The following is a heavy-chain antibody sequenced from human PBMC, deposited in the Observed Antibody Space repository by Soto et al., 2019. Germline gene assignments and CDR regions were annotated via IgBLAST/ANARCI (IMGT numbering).Heavy chain of an antibody. CDR3: AAASSSSSHYYYYGMDV. Sequence: AASVKVSCKASGFTFTSSAVQWVRQARGQRLEWIGWIVVGSGNTNYAQKFQERVTITRDMSTSTAYMELSSLRSEDTAVYYCAAASSSSSHYYYYGMDVWGQGTTVTVSS. CDR2: IVVGSGNT. D-gene: IGHD6-6*01. V-gene: IGHV1-58*01. J-gene: IGHJ6*02. CDR1: GFTFTSSA.